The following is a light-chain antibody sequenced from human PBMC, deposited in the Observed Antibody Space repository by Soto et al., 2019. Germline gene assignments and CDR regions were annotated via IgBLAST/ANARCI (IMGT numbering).Light chain of an antibody. J-gene: IGLJ2*01. CDR2: SNN. CDR1: SSNIGSNT. Sequence: QLVLTQPPSASGTPGQRVTISCSGSSSNIGSNTVNWYQQLPGTAPKLLIYSNNQRPSGVPDRFSGSKSGTSASLAISGLQSEDEADYYCAAWDDSLNVLFGGGTKLT. CDR3: AAWDDSLNVL. V-gene: IGLV1-44*01.